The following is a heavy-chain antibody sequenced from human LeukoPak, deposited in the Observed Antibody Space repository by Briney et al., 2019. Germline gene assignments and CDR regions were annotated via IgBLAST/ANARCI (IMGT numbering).Heavy chain of an antibody. CDR3: ARVGRPGIGAFGP. CDR1: GFTFRSYW. Sequence: GGSLRLSFAASGFTFRSYWLSWVRQAPGKGREGVAYINQDGSDKYYEDSVKGRLTISRDNAKNSLYLQMNSLRAEDTAADYCARVGRPGIGAFGPWGQGTLVTVSS. J-gene: IGHJ5*02. V-gene: IGHV3-7*04. CDR2: INQDGSDK. D-gene: IGHD6-13*01.